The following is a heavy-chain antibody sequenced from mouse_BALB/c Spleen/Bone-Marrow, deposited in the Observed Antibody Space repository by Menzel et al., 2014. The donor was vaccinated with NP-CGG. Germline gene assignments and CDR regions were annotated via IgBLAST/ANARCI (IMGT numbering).Heavy chain of an antibody. Sequence: EVHLVESGGGLVQPGGSRKLSCAASGFTFSGFGMHWVRQAPEKGLEWVAYISSASSTIYYADPVKGRFTISRDNPKNTLFLQMTSLRSEDTAMYYCARGGNYPYYAMDYWGQGTSVTVSS. CDR2: ISSASSTI. J-gene: IGHJ4*01. D-gene: IGHD2-1*01. V-gene: IGHV5-17*02. CDR3: ARGGNYPYYAMDY. CDR1: GFTFSGFG.